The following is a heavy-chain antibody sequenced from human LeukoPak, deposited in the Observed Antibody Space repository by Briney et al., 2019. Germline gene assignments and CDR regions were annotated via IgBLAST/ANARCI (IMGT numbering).Heavy chain of an antibody. CDR3: ARRGEAMDPFDY. V-gene: IGHV5-51*01. D-gene: IGHD5-18*01. Sequence: GESLNISCKDSGYSFTSYWIGWVRQMPGKGLEWMGIIYPGDSDTRYSPSFQGQVTISADKSINTAYLQWSSLKASDTAIYYYARRGEAMDPFDYWGQGTLVTVSS. CDR2: IYPGDSDT. CDR1: GYSFTSYW. J-gene: IGHJ4*02.